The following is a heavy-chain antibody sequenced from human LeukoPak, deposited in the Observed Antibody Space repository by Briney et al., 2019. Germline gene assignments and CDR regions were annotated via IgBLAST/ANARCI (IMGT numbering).Heavy chain of an antibody. D-gene: IGHD1-26*01. V-gene: IGHV4-59*08. Sequence: SETLSLTCTVSGGSISGNAWSWIRQTPEKGLEWIGYIYKSGSTKYNPSLKGQVTISPDTSKNQFSLKLRSVAAADTAVYYCARHGMSGSYTYWGQGTLVTVSS. CDR1: GGSISGNA. CDR3: ARHGMSGSYTY. J-gene: IGHJ4*02. CDR2: IYKSGST.